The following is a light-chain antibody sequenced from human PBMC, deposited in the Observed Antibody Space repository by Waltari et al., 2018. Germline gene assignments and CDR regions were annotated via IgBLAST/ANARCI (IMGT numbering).Light chain of an antibody. CDR3: QQGYSSPPYT. CDR1: QSISTY. CDR2: AAT. Sequence: DIQMTQSPSTLSASVGDRVPITCRASQSISTYLNLYQQKPGKAPSLLIFAATSLQSGVPSRFSGSGSGTEFTLTINNLQPEDFATYYCQQGYSSPPYTFGQGTKLLI. V-gene: IGKV1-39*01. J-gene: IGKJ2*01.